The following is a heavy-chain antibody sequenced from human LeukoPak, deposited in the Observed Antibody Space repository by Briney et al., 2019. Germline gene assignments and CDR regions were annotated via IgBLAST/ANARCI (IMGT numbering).Heavy chain of an antibody. Sequence: ASVKVSCKASGGTFSSYAISWVRQAPGQGLEWMGGIIPIFGTANYAQKFQGRVTITADESTSTAYMELNSLRSEDTAVYYCASDDYGDYGANDAFDIWGQGTMVTVSS. CDR1: GGTFSSYA. J-gene: IGHJ3*02. D-gene: IGHD4-17*01. CDR3: ASDDYGDYGANDAFDI. CDR2: IIPIFGTA. V-gene: IGHV1-69*13.